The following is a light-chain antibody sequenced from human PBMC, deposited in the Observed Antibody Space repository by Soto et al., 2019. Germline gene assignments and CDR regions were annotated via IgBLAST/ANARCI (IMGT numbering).Light chain of an antibody. CDR3: QQSYSTPHT. CDR2: AAS. J-gene: IGKJ2*01. Sequence: DIQMTQSPSSLSASVGDRVTITCRASQSISSYLNWYQQKPGKAPNLLIYAASSLQSGVPSRFSGSGSGTDFTLTISSLQPEDFATYYCQQSYSTPHTFGQVTKLDIK. V-gene: IGKV1-39*01. CDR1: QSISSY.